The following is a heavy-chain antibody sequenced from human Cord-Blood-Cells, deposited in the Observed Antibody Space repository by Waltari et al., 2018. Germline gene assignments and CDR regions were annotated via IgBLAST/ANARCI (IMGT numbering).Heavy chain of an antibody. Sequence: QVQLVQCGAEVKKPGSSVKVSCKASGGTFCSYAICWVRQAPGQGLEWGGRVIPHLRKANYAQRFQGRGTITSEKSTGTGYRGQSSLRAWDTAGYYGARGGEFWGFEWFDPWGQGTLVTVSS. D-gene: IGHD7-27*01. V-gene: IGHV1-69*09. CDR2: VIPHLRKA. CDR3: ARGGEFWGFEWFDP. J-gene: IGHJ5*02. CDR1: GGTFCSYA.